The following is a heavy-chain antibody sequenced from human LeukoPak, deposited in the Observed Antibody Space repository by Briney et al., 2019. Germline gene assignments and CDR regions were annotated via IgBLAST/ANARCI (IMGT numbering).Heavy chain of an antibody. Sequence: SETLSLTCPVPSGSISSGVYYWGWIRQHPGKGLEWIVYIYYSGSTYYNPSLKSRVTISVDTSKNQFPLKLSSVTAADTAVYYCARGVRWLQLSYFDYWGQGTLVTVSS. CDR3: ARGVRWLQLSYFDY. D-gene: IGHD5-24*01. V-gene: IGHV4-31*03. J-gene: IGHJ4*02. CDR1: SGSISSGVYY. CDR2: IYYSGST.